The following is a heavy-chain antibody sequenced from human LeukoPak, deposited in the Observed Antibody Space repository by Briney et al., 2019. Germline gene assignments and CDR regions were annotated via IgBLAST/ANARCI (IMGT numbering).Heavy chain of an antibody. V-gene: IGHV4-34*01. Sequence: SEALSLTCAVYGGSLSGYYWSWIRQPPGKGLEWIGEINHSVSTNYNPSLKSRVTISVDTSKNQFSLKLSSVTAADTAVYYCARGSGYVGRAMRWGQGTLVTVSS. D-gene: IGHD3-16*01. CDR3: ARGSGYVGRAMR. CDR1: GGSLSGYY. CDR2: INHSVST. J-gene: IGHJ4*02.